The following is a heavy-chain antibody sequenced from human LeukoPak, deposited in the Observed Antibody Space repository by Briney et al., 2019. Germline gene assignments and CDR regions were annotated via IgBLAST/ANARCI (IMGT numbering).Heavy chain of an antibody. D-gene: IGHD6-19*01. CDR1: GYTFTSYG. J-gene: IGHJ4*02. CDR3: ARLRYSSGWYPAGFDY. Sequence: ASVKVSCKASGYTFTSYGISWVRQAPRQGLEWMGWISAYNGNTNYAQKLQGRVTMTTDTSTSTAYMELRSLRSDDTAVYYCARLRYSSGWYPAGFDYWGQGTLVTVSS. CDR2: ISAYNGNT. V-gene: IGHV1-18*01.